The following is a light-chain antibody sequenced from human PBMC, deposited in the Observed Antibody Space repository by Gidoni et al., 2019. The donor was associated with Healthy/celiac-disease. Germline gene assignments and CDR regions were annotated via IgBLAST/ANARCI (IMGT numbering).Light chain of an antibody. CDR2: DVS. V-gene: IGLV2-14*01. CDR1: SSDVGGYNY. J-gene: IGLJ2*01. CDR3: SSYTSSSTRV. Sequence: QSALTQPASVSGSPGQSITLSCTGTSSDVGGYNYVSWYQQHPGKAPKLMIYDVSIRPSGVSYRFSGSKSGNTASLTISGLQAEDEADYYCSSYTSSSTRVFGGGTMLTVL.